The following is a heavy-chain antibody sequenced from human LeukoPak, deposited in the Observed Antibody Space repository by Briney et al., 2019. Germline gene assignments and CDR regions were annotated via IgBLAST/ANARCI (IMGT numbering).Heavy chain of an antibody. CDR3: ARVSSRPGAYGDHFDY. CDR2: IYYSGST. D-gene: IGHD4-17*01. Sequence: GSLRLSCAASGFTFSSYSMNWIRQSPGKGLEWIGYIYYSGSTNYNPSLKSRVTISVDTSKNQFSLNLSSVTAADTAVYYCARVSSRPGAYGDHFDYWGQGTLVTVSS. CDR1: GFTFSSYS. V-gene: IGHV4-59*01. J-gene: IGHJ4*02.